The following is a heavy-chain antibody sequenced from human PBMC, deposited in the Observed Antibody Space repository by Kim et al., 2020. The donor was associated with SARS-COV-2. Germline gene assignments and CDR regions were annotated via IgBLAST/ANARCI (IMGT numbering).Heavy chain of an antibody. J-gene: IGHJ6*03. D-gene: IGHD5-18*01. CDR3: ARRATGTATPIRPNYYYYYMDV. V-gene: IGHV1-2*06. CDR2: INPNSGGT. CDR1: GYTFTGYY. Sequence: ASVKVSCKASGYTFTGYYMHWVRQAPGQGLEWMGRINPNSGGTNYAQKFQGRVTMTRDTSISTAYMELSRLRSDDTAVYYCARRATGTATPIRPNYYYYYMDVWGKGTTVTVSS.